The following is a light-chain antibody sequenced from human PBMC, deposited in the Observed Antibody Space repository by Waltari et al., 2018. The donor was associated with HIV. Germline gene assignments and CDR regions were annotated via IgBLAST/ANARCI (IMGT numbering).Light chain of an antibody. CDR3: QQSYGSPFN. Sequence: DIQMTQSPPSLSASLGASLVFTCRASQAISTYLNWYQHNPGKAPVLLIYSAYTMQPGAPSRFRGAGSGRDFSLSITGLQTEDFATYFCQQSYGSPFNFGPGT. CDR1: QAISTY. V-gene: IGKV1-39*01. J-gene: IGKJ3*01. CDR2: SAY.